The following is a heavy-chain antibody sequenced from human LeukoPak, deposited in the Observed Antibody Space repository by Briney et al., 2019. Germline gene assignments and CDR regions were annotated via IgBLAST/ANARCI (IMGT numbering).Heavy chain of an antibody. Sequence: AGTLCLSCAASGFSFSSCSYYWVWLRQPPGKGLEWIVRIYDSGSTYYNPSLKSRVTISVDTSKNQFSLKLSSVTAADTAVYHCARARKQQLYFDAFDIWGQGTMVTVSS. V-gene: IGHV4-39*01. CDR3: ARARKQQLYFDAFDI. CDR1: GFSFSSCSYY. D-gene: IGHD6-13*01. J-gene: IGHJ3*02. CDR2: IYDSGST.